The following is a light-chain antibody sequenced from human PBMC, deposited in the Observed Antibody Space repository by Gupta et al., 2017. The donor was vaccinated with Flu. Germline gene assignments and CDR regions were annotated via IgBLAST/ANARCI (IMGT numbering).Light chain of an antibody. Sequence: PPPRAVPRGERATISCRASESVSNNLAWFQQNHGQAPRLLIFGASFRGTGVPDRFSGSGSGTEFTLTISGLQSEDFAVYYCQQYHNWPRTFGQGTRVDIK. CDR3: QQYHNWPRT. V-gene: IGKV3-15*01. J-gene: IGKJ1*01. CDR2: GAS. CDR1: ESVSNN.